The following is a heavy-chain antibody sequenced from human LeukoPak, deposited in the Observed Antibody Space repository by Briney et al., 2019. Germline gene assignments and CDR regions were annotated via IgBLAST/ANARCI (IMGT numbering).Heavy chain of an antibody. V-gene: IGHV4-30-4*08. J-gene: IGHJ4*02. Sequence: SETLSLTCTVSGGSISSGDYYWSWIRQPPGKGLEWIGYIYYSGSTYCNPSLKSRVTISVDTSKNQFSLKLSSVTAADTAVYYSARDGVLAGSNSLDYWGQGTLVTVSS. D-gene: IGHD3-10*01. CDR1: GGSISSGDYY. CDR3: ARDGVLAGSNSLDY. CDR2: IYYSGST.